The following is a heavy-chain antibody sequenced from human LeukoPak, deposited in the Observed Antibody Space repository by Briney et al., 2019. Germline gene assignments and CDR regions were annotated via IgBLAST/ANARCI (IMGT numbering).Heavy chain of an antibody. CDR2: IIPIFGTA. CDR1: GGTFSSYA. Sequence: GASVKVSCKASGGTFSSYAISWVRQAPGQGLEWMGGIIPIFGTANYAQKFQGRVTITTDESTSTAYMELSSLRSEDTAVYYCARDIRSLNRSWEDYYYSYYMDVWGKGSTVTVSS. V-gene: IGHV1-69*05. CDR3: ARDIRSLNRSWEDYYYSYYMDV. J-gene: IGHJ6*03. D-gene: IGHD1-26*01.